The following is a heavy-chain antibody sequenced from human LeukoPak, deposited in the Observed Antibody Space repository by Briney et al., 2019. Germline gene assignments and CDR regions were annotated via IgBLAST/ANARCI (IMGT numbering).Heavy chain of an antibody. D-gene: IGHD3-9*01. CDR2: ISSSTSYI. J-gene: IGHJ2*01. Sequence: GGSLRLSCAASGFTFSSYSMNWIRQAPGKGLEWVSSISSSTSYIYYADSVKGRFTISKDNAKNSLYLQMNSLRAGDTAVYYCARVASYYDILTGYIRYFDLWGRGTLVTVSS. V-gene: IGHV3-21*01. CDR1: GFTFSSYS. CDR3: ARVASYYDILTGYIRYFDL.